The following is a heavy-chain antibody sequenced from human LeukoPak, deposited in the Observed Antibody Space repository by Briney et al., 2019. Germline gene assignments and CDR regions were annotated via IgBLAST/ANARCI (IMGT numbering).Heavy chain of an antibody. J-gene: IGHJ4*02. CDR1: GFTFDDYG. CDR2: INWNGGST. Sequence: GGSLRLSCAVSGFTFDDYGMSWVRQVPGKGLEWVSGINWNGGSTGYVDSVKGRFTISRDSAKSSLYLQMNSLRAEYMAVYYCAKGRSYSYTAHPFDYWGQGTLVTVSS. D-gene: IGHD1-26*01. V-gene: IGHV3-20*04. CDR3: AKGRSYSYTAHPFDY.